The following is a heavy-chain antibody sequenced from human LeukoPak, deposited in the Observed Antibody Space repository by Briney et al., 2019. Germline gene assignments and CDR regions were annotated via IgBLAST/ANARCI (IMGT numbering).Heavy chain of an antibody. CDR3: AKDYRYYDFWSGYYFDY. J-gene: IGHJ4*02. CDR1: GFTFSSYA. V-gene: IGHV3-30*18. CDR2: ISYDGSNK. Sequence: GGSLRLSCAASGFTFSSYAMSWVRQAPGKGLEWVAVISYDGSNKYYADSVKGRFTISRDNSKNTLYLQMNSLRAEDTAVYYCAKDYRYYDFWSGYYFDYWGQGTLVTVSS. D-gene: IGHD3-3*01.